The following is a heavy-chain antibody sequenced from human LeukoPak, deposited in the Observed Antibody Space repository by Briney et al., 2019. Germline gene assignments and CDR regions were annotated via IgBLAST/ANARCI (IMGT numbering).Heavy chain of an antibody. D-gene: IGHD4-23*01. CDR2: IYYSGST. J-gene: IGHJ4*02. V-gene: IGHV4-59*01. CDR3: ARAPYDYGGTGPLAH. Sequence: SETLSLTCTVSGGSISSYYWSWIRQPPGKGLEWIGYIYYSGSTNYNPSLKSRVTISVDTSKNQFSLKLGSVTAADTAVYYCARAPYDYGGTGPLAHWGQGTLVTVSS. CDR1: GGSISSYY.